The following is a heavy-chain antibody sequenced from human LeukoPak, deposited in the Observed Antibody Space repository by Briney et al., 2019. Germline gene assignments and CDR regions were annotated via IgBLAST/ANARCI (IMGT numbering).Heavy chain of an antibody. CDR2: MYSDGNT. J-gene: IGHJ4*02. CDR1: GFSVNSNY. CDR3: ARVYNYDRSGPFDY. D-gene: IGHD3-22*01. V-gene: IGHV3-66*02. Sequence: GGSLRLSCAVSGFSVNSNYMTWVRQAPGKGLEWVSFMYSDGNTYYADSMKGRFTISRDNSKNTVYLQMNSLRAEDTAVYYCARVYNYDRSGPFDYWGQGTLVTVSS.